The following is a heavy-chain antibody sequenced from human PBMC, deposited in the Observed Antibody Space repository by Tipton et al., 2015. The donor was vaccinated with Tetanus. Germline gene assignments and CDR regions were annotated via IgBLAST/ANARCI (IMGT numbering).Heavy chain of an antibody. V-gene: IGHV3-30*04. CDR2: ISYDGSNK. CDR1: GFTFSSYA. CDR3: ARDVSRGLDY. Sequence: SLRLSCAASGFTFSSYAMHWVRQAPGKGLEWVAVISYDGSNKYYADSVKGRFTISRDNSKNTLYLQMNSLRAEDTAVYYCARDVSRGLDYWAQEPLAPVPS. J-gene: IGHJ4*02.